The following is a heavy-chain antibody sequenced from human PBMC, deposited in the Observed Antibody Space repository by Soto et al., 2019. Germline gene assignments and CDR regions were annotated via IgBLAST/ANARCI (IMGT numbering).Heavy chain of an antibody. CDR3: TRHGYDSSGYRGDY. CDR1: GFTFSGSA. J-gene: IGHJ4*02. CDR2: IRSKANSYAT. Sequence: GGSLRLSCAASGFTFSGSAMHWVRQASGKGLEWVGRIRSKANSYATAYAASVKGRFTISRDDSKNTAYLQMNSLKTEDTAVYYCTRHGYDSSGYRGDYWGQGTLVTVSS. D-gene: IGHD3-22*01. V-gene: IGHV3-73*01.